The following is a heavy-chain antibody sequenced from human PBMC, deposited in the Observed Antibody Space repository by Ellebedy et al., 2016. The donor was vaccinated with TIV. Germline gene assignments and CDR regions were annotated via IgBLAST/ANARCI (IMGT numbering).Heavy chain of an antibody. CDR1: GFSFSNNW. Sequence: PGGSLRLSCTASGFSFSNNWMSWVRQAPGKGLEWVANIKQDGSEKDYVDSVKGRFTISRDNSNNSLYLQMNTLSVEDTAVYYCARAVKTGRYYDPTFDYWGQGTLVTVSS. CDR2: IKQDGSEK. CDR3: ARAVKTGRYYDPTFDY. D-gene: IGHD3-3*01. V-gene: IGHV3-7*01. J-gene: IGHJ4*02.